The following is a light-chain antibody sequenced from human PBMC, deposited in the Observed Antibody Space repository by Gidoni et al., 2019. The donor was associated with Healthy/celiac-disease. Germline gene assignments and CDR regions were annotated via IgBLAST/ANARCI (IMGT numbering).Light chain of an antibody. CDR2: SNN. V-gene: IGLV1-44*01. CDR3: AAWDDSLNGRV. Sequence: QSVLTQPPSASGTPGQRVTIACSGSSPNIGSNPVNWYQQFPGTAPKLLIYSNNQRPSGVPDRFSGSKSGTSASLAISGLQSEDEADYYCAAWDDSLNGRVFGGGTKLTVL. J-gene: IGLJ3*02. CDR1: SPNIGSNP.